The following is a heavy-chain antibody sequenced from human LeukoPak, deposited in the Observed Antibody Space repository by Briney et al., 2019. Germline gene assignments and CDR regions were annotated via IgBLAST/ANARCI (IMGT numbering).Heavy chain of an antibody. CDR3: VKDEPDSNRYYLIEY. CDR1: GAYISNYH. Sequence: SSETLSLTCSVSGAYISNYHWSWIRQPAGKGLEWIGRIHNTGSTISSPSLQRRVTMSLDTSKNQFSLNLNSVTAADTAVYYCVKDEPDSNRYYLIEYWGPGILVTVSS. V-gene: IGHV4-4*07. J-gene: IGHJ4*02. CDR2: IHNTGST. D-gene: IGHD3-22*01.